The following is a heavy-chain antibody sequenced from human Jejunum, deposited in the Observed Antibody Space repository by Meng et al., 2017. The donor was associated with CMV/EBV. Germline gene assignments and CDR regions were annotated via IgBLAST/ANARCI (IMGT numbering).Heavy chain of an antibody. CDR1: PDTFTNNF. Sequence: KASPDTFTNNFCHWVRQAPGQGLQWMGAINPISGTTDYALKFQGRVTMTRDTSTSTVYMGLSSLTSDDTAVYYCARGRYSSSSWFDPWGQGTPVTVSS. D-gene: IGHD6-6*01. CDR3: ARGRYSSSSWFDP. V-gene: IGHV1-46*01. J-gene: IGHJ5*02. CDR2: INPISGTT.